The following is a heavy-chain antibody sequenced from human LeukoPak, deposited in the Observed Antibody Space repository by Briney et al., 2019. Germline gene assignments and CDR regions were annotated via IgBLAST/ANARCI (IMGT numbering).Heavy chain of an antibody. CDR1: GFTIDVYT. J-gene: IGHJ1*01. CDR3: AKSIRHRDWGVQH. D-gene: IGHD3-10*01. Sequence: PGGSLRLSYALSGFTIDVYTMHWVRQAPGKGLEWVSLISWDGGSTFYADSVKGLFTISRDNRKNSLYLQMNSLRTDVSALYYCAKSIRHRDWGVQHWGQGTLVTVSS. V-gene: IGHV3-43*01. CDR2: ISWDGGST.